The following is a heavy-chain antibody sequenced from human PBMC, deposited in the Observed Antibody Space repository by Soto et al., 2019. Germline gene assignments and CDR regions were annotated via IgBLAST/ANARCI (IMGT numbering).Heavy chain of an antibody. D-gene: IGHD1-26*01. J-gene: IGHJ6*02. CDR2: IYPGDSDT. Sequence: GESLKISCRGSGYSFTSYWIGWVRQMPGKGLEWMGIIYPGDSDTRYSPSFQGQVTISADKSISTAYLQWSSLKASDTAMYYCARAKGELLRDYYYYGMDVWGQGTTVTVSS. CDR3: ARAKGELLRDYYYYGMDV. CDR1: GYSFTSYW. V-gene: IGHV5-51*01.